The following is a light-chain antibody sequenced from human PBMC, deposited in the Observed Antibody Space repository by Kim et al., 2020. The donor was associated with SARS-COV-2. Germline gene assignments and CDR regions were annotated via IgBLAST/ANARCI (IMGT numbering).Light chain of an antibody. V-gene: IGKV3-20*01. CDR1: QSVSSSY. Sequence: EIVLTQSPGTLSLSPGERATLSCRASQSVSSSYLAWYQQKPRPAPRLLIDGASSRATGIPGRFSGSGSGTCFPLTISRLEPDDSAVYYCQQYGSSTITFGQGTRLEIK. J-gene: IGKJ5*01. CDR3: QQYGSSTIT. CDR2: GAS.